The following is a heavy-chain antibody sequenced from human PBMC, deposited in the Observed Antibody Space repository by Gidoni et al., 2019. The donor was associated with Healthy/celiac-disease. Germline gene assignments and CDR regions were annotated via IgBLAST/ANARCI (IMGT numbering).Heavy chain of an antibody. Sequence: EVQLLESGGGLVQPGGSLRLSCAASGFTFSSYAMSWVRQAPGKGLGWVSAISGSGGSTYYADSVKGRFTISRDNSKNTLYLQMNSLRAEDTAVYYCAKGGRGYSYGNWFDPWGQGTLVTVSS. CDR3: AKGGRGYSYGNWFDP. D-gene: IGHD5-18*01. V-gene: IGHV3-23*01. CDR2: ISGSGGST. J-gene: IGHJ5*02. CDR1: GFTFSSYA.